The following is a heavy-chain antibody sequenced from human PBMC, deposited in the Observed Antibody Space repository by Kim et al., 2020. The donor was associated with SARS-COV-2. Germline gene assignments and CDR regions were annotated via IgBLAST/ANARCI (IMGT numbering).Heavy chain of an antibody. V-gene: IGHV3-23*01. J-gene: IGHJ1*01. CDR1: GFTFSSYS. CDR2: ISGSGGST. D-gene: IGHD6-13*01. CDR3: AKDFGGVAAAGHFQH. Sequence: GGSLRLSCAASGFTFSSYSMSWVRQAPGKGLEWVSAISGSGGSTYYADSVKGRFTISRDNSKNTLYLQMNSLRAEDTAVYYCAKDFGGVAAAGHFQHWGQGTLVTVSS.